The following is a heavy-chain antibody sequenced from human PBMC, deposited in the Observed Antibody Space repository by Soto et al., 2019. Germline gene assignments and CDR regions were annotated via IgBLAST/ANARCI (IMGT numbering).Heavy chain of an antibody. Sequence: GGSLRLSCAASGFTFSSYAMSWVRQAPGKGLEWVSAISGSGGSTYYADSVKGRFTISRDNSKNTLYLQMNSLRAEDTAVYYCASIWGYYYYMDVWGKGTTVTVSS. J-gene: IGHJ6*03. D-gene: IGHD7-27*01. CDR1: GFTFSSYA. CDR2: ISGSGGST. V-gene: IGHV3-23*01. CDR3: ASIWGYYYYMDV.